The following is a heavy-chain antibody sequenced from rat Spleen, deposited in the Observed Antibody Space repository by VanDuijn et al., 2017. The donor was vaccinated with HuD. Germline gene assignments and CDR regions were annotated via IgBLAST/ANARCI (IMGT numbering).Heavy chain of an antibody. Sequence: EVQLVESGGGLVQPGRSLKLSCAASGFTFNNYVMSWVRQVPTKGLEWVATISTSGGSTYYRDSVRGRFTISRDDAKSTLSLQMDSLRSEDTATYYCARRHYGYTDYFDYWGQGVMVTVSS. J-gene: IGHJ2*01. CDR3: ARRHYGYTDYFDY. D-gene: IGHD1-9*01. CDR1: GFTFNNYV. CDR2: ISTSGGST. V-gene: IGHV5-29*01.